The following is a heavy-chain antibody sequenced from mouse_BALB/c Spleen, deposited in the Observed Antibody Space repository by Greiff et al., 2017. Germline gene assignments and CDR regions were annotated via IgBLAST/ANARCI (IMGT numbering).Heavy chain of an antibody. CDR2: ISSGSSTI. CDR3: ARNWDYYGSSPFDY. CDR1: GFTFSSFG. D-gene: IGHD1-1*01. Sequence: EVKLMESGGGLVQPGGSRKLSCAASGFTFSSFGMHWVRQAPEKGLEWVAYISSGSSTIYYADTVKGRFTISRDNPKNTLFLQMTSLRSEDTAMYYCARNWDYYGSSPFDYWGQGTTLTVSS. J-gene: IGHJ2*01. V-gene: IGHV5-17*02.